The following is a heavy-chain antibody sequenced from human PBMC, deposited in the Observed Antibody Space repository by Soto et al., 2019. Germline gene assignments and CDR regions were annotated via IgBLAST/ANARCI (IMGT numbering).Heavy chain of an antibody. CDR3: VRRHVSATGIDCFDP. CDR2: INAANGDT. Sequence: ASVKVSCKASGYTFTSYGIHWVRQAPGQRLEWMGWINAANGDTKYSPKFQGRVTITRDTSASTAYMELSSLRSEDTAVYYCVRRHVSATGIDCFDPWGQGALVTVSS. D-gene: IGHD6-13*01. V-gene: IGHV1-3*01. J-gene: IGHJ5*02. CDR1: GYTFTSYG.